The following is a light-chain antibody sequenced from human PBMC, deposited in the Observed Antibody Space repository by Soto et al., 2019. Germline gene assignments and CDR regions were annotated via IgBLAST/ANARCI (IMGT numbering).Light chain of an antibody. J-gene: IGKJ4*01. CDR1: QSIKNY. CDR3: QHRNYRLT. Sequence: EPVLTQSPATLSLSPGERPPLSGRASQSIKNYLAWSQQKPGQTPRLLIYDASNSATGIPAGFSGSGSGTDFALTISSLEPEDFAVYYCQHRNYRLTFGGGTKVDIK. V-gene: IGKV3-11*01. CDR2: DAS.